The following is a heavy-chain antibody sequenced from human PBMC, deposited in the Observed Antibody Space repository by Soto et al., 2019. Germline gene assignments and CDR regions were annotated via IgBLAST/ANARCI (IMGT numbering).Heavy chain of an antibody. CDR2: MYYTGST. CDR1: GGSVNIGSFY. D-gene: IGHD1-26*01. J-gene: IGHJ5*02. CDR3: VKIGYSDTYYRADT. Sequence: NPSETLSLTXTVSGGSVNIGSFYWSWIRQPPGKGLEWIGHMYYTGSTNYNPSLKRRVTISSGTSKNQFSLKVNSLTAADTAVYYCVKIGYSDTYYRADTWGQGTLVTVSS. V-gene: IGHV4-61*01.